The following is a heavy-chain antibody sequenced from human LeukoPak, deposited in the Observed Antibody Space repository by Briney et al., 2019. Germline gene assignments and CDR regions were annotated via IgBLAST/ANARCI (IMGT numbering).Heavy chain of an antibody. CDR1: GFTFSSYA. D-gene: IGHD2-2*01. CDR3: ARVSGSCSSTSCPRGAFDI. J-gene: IGHJ3*02. Sequence: GGSLRLSCAASGFTFSSYAMSWVRQAPGKGLEWVSAISGSGGSTYYADSVKGRFTISRDNAKNSVYLQMNSLRAEDTAVYYCARVSGSCSSTSCPRGAFDIWGRGTLVTVSS. V-gene: IGHV3-23*01. CDR2: ISGSGGST.